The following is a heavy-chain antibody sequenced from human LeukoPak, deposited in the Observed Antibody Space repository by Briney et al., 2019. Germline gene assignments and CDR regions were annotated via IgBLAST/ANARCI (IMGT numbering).Heavy chain of an antibody. CDR3: ARGPDVLLWFGELAYFDY. V-gene: IGHV4-34*01. Sequence: SETLSLTCAVYGGSFSGYYWCWIRQPPGKGLEWIGEINHSGSTNYNPSLKSRVTISVDTSKNQFSLKLSSVTAADTAVYYCARGPDVLLWFGELAYFDYWGQGTLVTVSS. J-gene: IGHJ4*02. CDR2: INHSGST. D-gene: IGHD3-10*01. CDR1: GGSFSGYY.